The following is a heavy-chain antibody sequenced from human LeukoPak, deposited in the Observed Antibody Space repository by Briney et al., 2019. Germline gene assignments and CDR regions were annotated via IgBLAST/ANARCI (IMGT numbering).Heavy chain of an antibody. CDR2: IYSSGST. V-gene: IGHV4-59*01. CDR3: ARGRTYLDYFDY. CDR1: GGSMSKSS. Sequence: PSETLSLTCTVAGGSMSKSSWNWIRQPPGKGLAWIGYIYSSGSTNYNPSLKSRVTISLDTSRTQSSLELTSATAADTAVYYCARGRTYLDYFDYWGQGTVVTVSS. J-gene: IGHJ4*02. D-gene: IGHD1-14*01.